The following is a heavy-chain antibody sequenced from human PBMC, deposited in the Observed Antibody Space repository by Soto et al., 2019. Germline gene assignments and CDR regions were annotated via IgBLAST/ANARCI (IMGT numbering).Heavy chain of an antibody. D-gene: IGHD6-13*01. Sequence: SETLSLTCTVSGGSISSYYWSWIRQPPGKGLEWIGYIYYSGSTNYNPSLKSRVTISVDTSKNQFSLKLSSVTAADTAVYYCNGLPKIAAAGPNDYWGQGTLVTVSS. CDR2: IYYSGST. CDR1: GGSISSYY. J-gene: IGHJ4*02. V-gene: IGHV4-59*01. CDR3: NGLPKIAAAGPNDY.